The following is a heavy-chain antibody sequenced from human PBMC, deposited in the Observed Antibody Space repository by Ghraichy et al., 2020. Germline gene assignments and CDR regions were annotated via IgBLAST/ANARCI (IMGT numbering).Heavy chain of an antibody. CDR3: ARGLSNARIQLWLLGAFDI. J-gene: IGHJ3*02. V-gene: IGHV4-4*07. CDR1: GGSISSYY. CDR2: IYTSGST. D-gene: IGHD5-18*01. Sequence: SETLSLTCTVSGGSISSYYWSWIRQPAGKGLEWIGRIYTSGSTNYNPSLKSRVTMSVDTSKNQFSLKLSSGTAADTAVYYCARGLSNARIQLWLLGAFDIWGQGTMVTVSS.